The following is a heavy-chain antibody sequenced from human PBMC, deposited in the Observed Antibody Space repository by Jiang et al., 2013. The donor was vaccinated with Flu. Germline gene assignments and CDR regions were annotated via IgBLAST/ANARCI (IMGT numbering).Heavy chain of an antibody. Sequence: LLKPSETLSLTCTVSGGSISSSSYYWGWIRQPPGKGLEWIGSIYYSGSTYYNSSLKSRVTISVDTSKNQFSLKLSSVTAADTAVYYCARGLEVAWPLDYWGQGTLVTVSS. CDR3: ARGLEVAWPLDY. D-gene: IGHD5-24*01. CDR1: GGSISSSSYY. V-gene: IGHV4-39*07. CDR2: IYYSGST. J-gene: IGHJ4*02.